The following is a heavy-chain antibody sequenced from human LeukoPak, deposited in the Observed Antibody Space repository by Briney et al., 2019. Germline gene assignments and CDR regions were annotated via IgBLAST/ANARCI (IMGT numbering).Heavy chain of an antibody. V-gene: IGHV1-69*06. CDR3: ATRTGSGYDWDVDY. J-gene: IGHJ4*02. D-gene: IGHD5-12*01. Sequence: SVKVSCKASGGTFSSYAISWVRQAPGQGLEWMGGIIPIFGTANYAQKFQGRVTMTEGTSTDTAYMELSSLRSEDTAVYYCATRTGSGYDWDVDYWGQGTLVTVSS. CDR1: GGTFSSYA. CDR2: IIPIFGTA.